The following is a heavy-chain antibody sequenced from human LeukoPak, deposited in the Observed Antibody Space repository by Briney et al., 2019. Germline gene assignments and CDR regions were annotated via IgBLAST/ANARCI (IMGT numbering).Heavy chain of an antibody. CDR2: IRSKAYRGTI. Sequence: GGSLRLSCIGSGFTFGDHAMSWVRQAPGKGLEWVGFIRSKAYRGTIKYAAAVKGRFTISRDDSASIVYLQMNSLKVEDTAVYYCARGPIQLWIHNAMDVWGQGTTVTVS. V-gene: IGHV3-49*04. J-gene: IGHJ6*02. CDR3: ARGPIQLWIHNAMDV. D-gene: IGHD1-1*01. CDR1: GFTFGDHA.